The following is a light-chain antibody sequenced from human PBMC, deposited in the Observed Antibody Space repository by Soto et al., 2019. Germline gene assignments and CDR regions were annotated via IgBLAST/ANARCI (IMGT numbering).Light chain of an antibody. V-gene: IGKV1-39*01. CDR2: AAS. CDR1: PSIDNC. CDR3: QQTYSTPWT. Sequence: DIQMTQSPSSLYASVGDRVSITCRASPSIDNCLNWFQQKPGKAPNLLIYAASSLQSGVPSRFSDSGSGTDFTLTISSLQPGDFATYYCQQTYSTPWTFGQGTKVEIK. J-gene: IGKJ1*01.